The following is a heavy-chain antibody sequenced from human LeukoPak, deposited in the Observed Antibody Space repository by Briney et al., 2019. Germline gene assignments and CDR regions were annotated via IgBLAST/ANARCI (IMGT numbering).Heavy chain of an antibody. CDR3: ARTYCSSTSCLTRYYYYYGMDV. Sequence: SVKVSCKASGYTFTSYAMHWVRQAPGQGLEWMGGIIPIFGTANYAQKFQGRVTITADESTSTAYMELSSLRSEDTAVYYCARTYCSSTSCLTRYYYYYGMDVWGQGTTVTVSS. CDR2: IIPIFGTA. CDR1: GYTFTSYA. J-gene: IGHJ6*02. V-gene: IGHV1-69*13. D-gene: IGHD2-2*01.